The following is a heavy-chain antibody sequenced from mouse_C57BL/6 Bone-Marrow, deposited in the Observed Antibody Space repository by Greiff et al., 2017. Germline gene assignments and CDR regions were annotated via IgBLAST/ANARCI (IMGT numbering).Heavy chain of an antibody. V-gene: IGHV1-81*01. CDR3: ARSLYYYGSSYGDFDY. CDR2: IYPRSGNT. D-gene: IGHD1-1*01. J-gene: IGHJ2*01. CDR1: GYTFTSYG. Sequence: QVQLKESGAELARPGASVKLSCKASGYTFTSYGISWVKQRTGQGLEWIGEIYPRSGNTYYNEKFKGKATLTADKSSSTAYMELRSLTSEDSAVYFCARSLYYYGSSYGDFDYWGQGTTLTVSS.